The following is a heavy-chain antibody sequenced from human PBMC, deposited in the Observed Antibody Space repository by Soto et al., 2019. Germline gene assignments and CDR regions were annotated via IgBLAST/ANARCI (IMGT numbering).Heavy chain of an antibody. CDR3: ARSGSYSNWFDP. J-gene: IGHJ5*02. V-gene: IGHV1-69*13. D-gene: IGHD4-4*01. Sequence: SVKVSCKASGGTFSSYAISWVRQAPGQGLEWMGGIIPIFGTANYAQKFQGRVTITADESTSTAYMELSSLRSEDTAVYYCARSGSYSNWFDPWGQGTLVTVSS. CDR2: IIPIFGTA. CDR1: GGTFSSYA.